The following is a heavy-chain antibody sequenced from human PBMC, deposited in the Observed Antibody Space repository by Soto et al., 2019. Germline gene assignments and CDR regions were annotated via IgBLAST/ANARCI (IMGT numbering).Heavy chain of an antibody. CDR3: ARDHKWDGMDV. J-gene: IGHJ6*02. CDR1: GVYFSSDSFI. CDR2: IYYSGTT. D-gene: IGHD1-26*01. V-gene: IGHV4-31*03. Sequence: SETLSLTCSVSGVYFSSDSFIWSWVRQFPGKGLEWIGYIYYSGTTYYNPSLRSRVIMSVDTSKNQFSLKLSSVTAADTAVYYCARDHKWDGMDVWGQGTTVTVSS.